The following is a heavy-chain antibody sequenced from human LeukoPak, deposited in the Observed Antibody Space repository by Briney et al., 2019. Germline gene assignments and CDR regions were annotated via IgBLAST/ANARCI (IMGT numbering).Heavy chain of an antibody. J-gene: IGHJ4*02. CDR2: IYTTGSA. D-gene: IGHD1-26*01. CDR1: TGAMNGYF. Sequence: PSETLSLTCTVSTGAMNGYFWTWLRQPAGKGLEWIGRIYTTGSAYYNPSLESRVTFSLDTSNNQFSLDVTSVTAADTAVYFCARGRELTGVAGHYSFDYWGQGILVSVSS. CDR3: ARGRELTGVAGHYSFDY. V-gene: IGHV4-4*07.